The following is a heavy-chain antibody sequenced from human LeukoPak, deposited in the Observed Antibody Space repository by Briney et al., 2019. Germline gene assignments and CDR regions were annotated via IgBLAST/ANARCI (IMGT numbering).Heavy chain of an antibody. V-gene: IGHV3-21*01. CDR3: ARGTYGDQDIFDY. J-gene: IGHJ4*02. CDR2: INSDSNYI. CDR1: GFTFRSYS. Sequence: PGGSLRLSCAASGFTFRSYSMNWVRQAPGKGLEWVSSINSDSNYIYYADSVQGRFTISRDNAKNSLYLQMNSRRAEDTAVYYCARGTYGDQDIFDYWGQGALVTVSS. D-gene: IGHD4-17*01.